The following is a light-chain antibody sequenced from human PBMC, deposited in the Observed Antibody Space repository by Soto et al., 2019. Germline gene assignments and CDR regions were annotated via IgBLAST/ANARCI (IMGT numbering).Light chain of an antibody. CDR3: QQYGSSPWT. CDR1: QSVSSSY. CDR2: GAS. Sequence: EIVLTQSPGTLSLSPGERATLCCRASQSVSSSYLAWYQQKPGQAPRLLIYGASSRATGIPDRFSGSGSGTDFTLTISRLEPEDFAVYYCQQYGSSPWTFGQGTKVEFK. J-gene: IGKJ1*01. V-gene: IGKV3-20*01.